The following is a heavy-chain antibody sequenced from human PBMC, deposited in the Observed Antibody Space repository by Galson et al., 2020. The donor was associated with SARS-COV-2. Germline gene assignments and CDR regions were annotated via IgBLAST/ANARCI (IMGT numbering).Heavy chain of an antibody. V-gene: IGHV3-11*06. CDR3: ARNGRDCSGGICYGAEYFQH. D-gene: IGHD2-15*01. CDR2: ISSSGSYT. J-gene: IGHJ1*01. Sequence: GASLKISCADSGYSFNDYYMSWIRQAPGKGLEWVSYISSSGSYTNYADSVKGRFTISRDNAKKSQYLQMNSLRAEDTAVYYCARNGRDCSGGICYGAEYFQHWGQGTLVIVSS. CDR1: GYSFNDYY.